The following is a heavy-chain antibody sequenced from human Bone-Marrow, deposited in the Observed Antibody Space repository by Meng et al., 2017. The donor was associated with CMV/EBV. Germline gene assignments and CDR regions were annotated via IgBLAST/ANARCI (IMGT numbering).Heavy chain of an antibody. Sequence: GESLKISCAASGFTFSSYEMNWVRQAPGKGLEWVSYISSSGSTIYYADSVKGRFTISRDNAKNTLYLQMNSLRAEDTAAYYCARGGIVGARNYYGMDVCGQGTTVTVSS. J-gene: IGHJ6*02. D-gene: IGHD1-26*01. CDR3: ARGGIVGARNYYGMDV. V-gene: IGHV3-48*03. CDR1: GFTFSSYE. CDR2: ISSSGSTI.